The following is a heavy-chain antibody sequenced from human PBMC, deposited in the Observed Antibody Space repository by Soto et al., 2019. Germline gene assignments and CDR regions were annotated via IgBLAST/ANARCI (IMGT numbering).Heavy chain of an antibody. Sequence: QVQLVQSGAEVKKPGASLRVSCGTSGGTSTIYTITWVRQAPGQGLQWMGRIVPTLRITNYAQEFQGRLTITADSSTSTAHIELTSLTSEDTAVYYCATDKYGAGRVGVHFWGQGTLVTVSS. CDR3: ATDKYGAGRVGVHF. CDR2: IVPTLRIT. V-gene: IGHV1-69*08. CDR1: GGTSTIYT. J-gene: IGHJ4*02. D-gene: IGHD3-3*02.